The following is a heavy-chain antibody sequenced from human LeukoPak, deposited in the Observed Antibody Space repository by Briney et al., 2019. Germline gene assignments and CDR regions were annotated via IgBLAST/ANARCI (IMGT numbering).Heavy chain of an antibody. CDR1: GRTISSSTYY. CDR3: ARWYYYGSGSRRDAFDI. Sequence: SETLSLTCTVSGRTISSSTYYWGWVRQSPGKGLEWIGSVHYSGVSYYSPSLKSRVTISLNPSKNQFSPKLSSVTAADTAVYYCARWYYYGSGSRRDAFDIWGQGTMVTASS. CDR2: VHYSGVS. D-gene: IGHD3-10*01. V-gene: IGHV4-39*07. J-gene: IGHJ3*02.